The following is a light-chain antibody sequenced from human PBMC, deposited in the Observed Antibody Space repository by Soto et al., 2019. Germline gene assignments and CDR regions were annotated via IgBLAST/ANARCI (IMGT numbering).Light chain of an antibody. V-gene: IGKV1-5*01. Sequence: DIQMTQSPSILSASVGDSVTITFRASQTIDSWVAWYQQKPGKAPKLLVYDATSLESGVSSRFSGSGYGTDFTLSINNLQPDDFATYYCQLYNRLITFGQGTRLEIK. J-gene: IGKJ5*01. CDR2: DAT. CDR1: QTIDSW. CDR3: QLYNRLIT.